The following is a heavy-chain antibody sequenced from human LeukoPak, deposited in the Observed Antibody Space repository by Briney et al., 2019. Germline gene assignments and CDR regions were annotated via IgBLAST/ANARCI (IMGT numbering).Heavy chain of an antibody. D-gene: IGHD3-10*01. Sequence: GGSLRLSCAASGFTFNNYWMSWVRQAPGKGLEWVANIKQDGSEIYYVDSVKGRFTISRDDTKNSVYLQMNSLRAEDTAVYYCARQLGGSGSYWGQGTLVTVSS. J-gene: IGHJ4*02. CDR1: GFTFNNYW. V-gene: IGHV3-7*01. CDR2: IKQDGSEI. CDR3: ARQLGGSGSY.